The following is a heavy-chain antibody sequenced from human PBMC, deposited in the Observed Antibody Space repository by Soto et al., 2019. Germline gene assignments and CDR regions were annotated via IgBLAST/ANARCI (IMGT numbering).Heavy chain of an antibody. CDR3: AREIVGATSYYYYGMDV. V-gene: IGHV1-69*13. CDR1: GGTFSSYA. Sequence: SVKVSCKASGGTFSSYAISWVRQAPGQGLEWMGGIIPIFGTANHAQKFQGRVTITADESTSTAYMELSSLRSEDTAVYYCAREIVGATSYYYYGMDVWGQGTTVTVSS. CDR2: IIPIFGTA. J-gene: IGHJ6*02. D-gene: IGHD1-26*01.